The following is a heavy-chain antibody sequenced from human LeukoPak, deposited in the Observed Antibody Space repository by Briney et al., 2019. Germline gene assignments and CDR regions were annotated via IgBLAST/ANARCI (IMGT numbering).Heavy chain of an antibody. CDR2: IRPDGTEQ. J-gene: IGHJ4*02. CDR3: ARQAITMVRGANDY. D-gene: IGHD3-10*01. CDR1: GFTFSSYW. Sequence: GGSLRLSCAVSGFTFSSYWMNWVRQAPGKGPEWVANIRPDGTEQFYVDSVKGRFTVSRDNAKNLLYSQMNSLRAEDTAVYYCARQAITMVRGANDYWGQGTLVTVSS. V-gene: IGHV3-7*01.